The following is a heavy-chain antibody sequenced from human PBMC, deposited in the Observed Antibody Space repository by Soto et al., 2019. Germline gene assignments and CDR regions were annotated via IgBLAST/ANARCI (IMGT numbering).Heavy chain of an antibody. CDR3: ARDMGDYYGMDV. D-gene: IGHD3-16*01. Sequence: EVQLEESGGGLVKPGGSLRLSCAGSGFTFSSHNMNWVRQAPGKGLEWVSSISSRSSYISYADSVKGRFTISRDNARNSLYLQMNSLRAEDTAVFYCARDMGDYYGMDVWGQGTTVTVSS. V-gene: IGHV3-21*01. J-gene: IGHJ6*02. CDR2: ISSRSSYI. CDR1: GFTFSSHN.